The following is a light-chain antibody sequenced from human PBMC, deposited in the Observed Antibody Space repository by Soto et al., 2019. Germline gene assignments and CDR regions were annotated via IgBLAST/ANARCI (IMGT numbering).Light chain of an antibody. CDR3: QQYNKMYT. CDR1: QSVSSN. CDR2: GAS. J-gene: IGKJ2*01. V-gene: IGKV3-15*01. Sequence: EIVMTQSPATLSVSPGERATLSCRASQSVSSNLAWYQQKPGQAPRLLIYGASTRSTGIPARFSGSGSGTEFTRTISSLQSEDFAVYYCQQYNKMYTFGQGTKLEIK.